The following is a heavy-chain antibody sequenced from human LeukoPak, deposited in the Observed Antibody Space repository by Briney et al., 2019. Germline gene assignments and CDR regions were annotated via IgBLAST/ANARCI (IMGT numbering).Heavy chain of an antibody. J-gene: IGHJ3*02. Sequence: GGSLRLSCAASGFTFSNAWMSWVRQAPGKGLEWVGRIKSKTDGGTTDYAAPVKGRFTISRDDSKNTLYLQMNSLKTEDTAVYYCARVVYDFWSGLAQPHAFDIWGQGTMVTVSS. V-gene: IGHV3-15*01. CDR2: IKSKTDGGTT. CDR1: GFTFSNAW. D-gene: IGHD3-3*01. CDR3: ARVVYDFWSGLAQPHAFDI.